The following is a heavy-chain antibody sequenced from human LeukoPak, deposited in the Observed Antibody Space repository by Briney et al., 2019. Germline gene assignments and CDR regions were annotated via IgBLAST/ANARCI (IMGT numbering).Heavy chain of an antibody. CDR2: MYYSGNT. J-gene: IGHJ5*02. D-gene: IGHD3-22*01. CDR1: GFTFSSYS. V-gene: IGHV4-59*04. Sequence: PGGSLRLSCAASGFTFSSYSMNWVRQPPGKGLEWIGDMYYSGNTYYNPSLMSRVTISADSSKNQFSLNLTSVTAADTAVYYCARAVWDITMMIVGWFDPWGQGTLVTVSS. CDR3: ARAVWDITMMIVGWFDP.